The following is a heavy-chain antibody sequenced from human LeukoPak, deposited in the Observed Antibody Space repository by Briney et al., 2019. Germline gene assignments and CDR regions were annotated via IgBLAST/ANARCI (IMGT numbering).Heavy chain of an antibody. CDR3: AKAPPYTKYFDY. J-gene: IGHJ4*02. D-gene: IGHD1-1*01. CDR1: GFTFDDYA. CDR2: ISNSGDAT. Sequence: QPGRSLRLSCAASGFTFDDYAMHWVRQAPGQGLEWVSTISNSGDATFYADAVKGRFTISRDNSKNTLYLQMYSLRAEDTAIYYCAKAPPYTKYFDYWGQGTLLTVSS. V-gene: IGHV3-23*01.